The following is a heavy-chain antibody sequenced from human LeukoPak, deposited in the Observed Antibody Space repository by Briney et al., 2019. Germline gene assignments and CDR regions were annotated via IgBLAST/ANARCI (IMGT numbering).Heavy chain of an antibody. CDR1: GYTFTSYY. V-gene: IGHV1-46*01. D-gene: IGHD3-10*01. CDR2: INPSGGST. J-gene: IGHJ4*02. CDR3: ATGGYYGSGSYTE. Sequence: PGASVKVSCKASGYTFTSYYMHWVRQAPGQGLEWMGIINPSGGSTSYAQMFQGRVTMTRDTSITTASMELSRLRFDDTAVYYCATGGYYGSGSYTEWGQGTLVTVSS.